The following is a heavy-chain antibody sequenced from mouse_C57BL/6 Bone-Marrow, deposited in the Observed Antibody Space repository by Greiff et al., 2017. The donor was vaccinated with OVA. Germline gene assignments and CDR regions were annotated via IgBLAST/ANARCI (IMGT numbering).Heavy chain of an antibody. Sequence: QVQLKQPGTELVKPGASVKLSCKASGYTFTSYWMHWVKQRPGQGLEWIGNINPSNGGTNYNEKFKSKATLTVDKSSSTAYMQLSSLTSEDSAVFDGARSGMVTGGYYYARDYGGKGTSAPAPS. CDR3: ARSGMVTGGYYYARDY. CDR1: GYTFTSYW. V-gene: IGHV1-53*01. CDR2: INPSNGGT. J-gene: IGHJ4*01. D-gene: IGHD2-3*01.